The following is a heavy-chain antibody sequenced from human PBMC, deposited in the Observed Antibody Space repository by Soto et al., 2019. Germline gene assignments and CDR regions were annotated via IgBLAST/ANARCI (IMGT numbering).Heavy chain of an antibody. CDR3: ARGDYYGSGTLLNTDNFYMGV. V-gene: IGHV1-18*01. Sequence: QIQLVQSGAEVKKPGASVKVSCKASGYTFINYGISWVRQAPGQGLEWVGWVSAYNGNTNYAQSLQGRVTLTTETSTSTAYMELRSLTSDDTAVYFCARGDYYGSGTLLNTDNFYMGVWGKGTTVIVSS. D-gene: IGHD3-10*01. CDR2: VSAYNGNT. J-gene: IGHJ6*03. CDR1: GYTFINYG.